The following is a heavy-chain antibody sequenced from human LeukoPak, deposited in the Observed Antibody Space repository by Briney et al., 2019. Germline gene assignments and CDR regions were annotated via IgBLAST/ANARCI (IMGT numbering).Heavy chain of an antibody. CDR2: ISFDGSNK. V-gene: IGHV3-30*02. D-gene: IGHD5-18*01. CDR1: GFTFTTFG. Sequence: GGSLRLSCTASGFTFTTFGMHWVRQAPGKGLEWVTFISFDGSNKNYADSVKGGFTISRDNSKNTLYLEMNSLRVEDSAIYYCATDANLDSVGDYWGQGSLVNVSS. CDR3: ATDANLDSVGDY. J-gene: IGHJ4*02.